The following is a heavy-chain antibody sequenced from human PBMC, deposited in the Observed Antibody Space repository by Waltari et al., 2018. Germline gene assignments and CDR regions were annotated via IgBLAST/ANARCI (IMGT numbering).Heavy chain of an antibody. V-gene: IGHV3-53*01. CDR2: IYGVDST. J-gene: IGHJ3*02. CDR1: GFRVSTSY. CDR3: ATFSNWVHDTFDI. Sequence: EVQLVESGGGLIQPGGSLRLSCAASGFRVSTSYVSWVRQAPGKGLEWISFIYGVDSTLYVDSVKGRFTVSRDNSKNTVHLQMNSVRVDDTAVYYCATFSNWVHDTFDIWGQGTLVSVSS. D-gene: IGHD3-16*01.